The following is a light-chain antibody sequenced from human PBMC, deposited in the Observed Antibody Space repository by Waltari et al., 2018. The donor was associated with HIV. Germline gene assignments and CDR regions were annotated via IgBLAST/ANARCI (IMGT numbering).Light chain of an antibody. CDR1: RSNIGAGSA. CDR3: QSYDSSLSVV. Sequence: QSVLTQPPSVSGAPGQRVTIPCTGSRSNIGAGSAVHWYQQLPGTAPKLLIYGNSNRPAGVPDRFSGSKSGTSASLAITGLQAEDEADYYCQSYDSSLSVVFGGGTKLTVL. CDR2: GNS. V-gene: IGLV1-40*01. J-gene: IGLJ2*01.